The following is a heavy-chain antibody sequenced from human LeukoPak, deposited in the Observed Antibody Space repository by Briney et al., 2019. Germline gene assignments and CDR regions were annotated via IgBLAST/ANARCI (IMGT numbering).Heavy chain of an antibody. J-gene: IGHJ4*02. V-gene: IGHV3-53*01. CDR2: IYSGGST. D-gene: IGHD4-17*01. Sequence: GGSLRLSCAASGFTVSSNYMTWVRKGPGKGLEWVSVIYSGGSTYYADSVKGRFTISRDNSKNTLYLQMNTLRAEDTAVYYCASLPDGDYGGYFDYWGQGTLVTVSS. CDR1: GFTVSSNY. CDR3: ASLPDGDYGGYFDY.